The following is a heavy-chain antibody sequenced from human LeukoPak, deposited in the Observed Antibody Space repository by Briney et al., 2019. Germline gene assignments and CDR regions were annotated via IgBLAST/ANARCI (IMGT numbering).Heavy chain of an antibody. Sequence: GASVKVSCKTSNYTFTNYGISWVRQAPGQGLEWMGWISAYTGITSFAQKFQGRVTMTTDTSTSTAYMELRSLRPDDTAIYYCARDLIYTTSWYDHWGQGTLVTVSS. V-gene: IGHV1-18*01. CDR3: ARDLIYTTSWYDH. J-gene: IGHJ5*02. CDR1: NYTFTNYG. CDR2: ISAYTGIT. D-gene: IGHD2-2*01.